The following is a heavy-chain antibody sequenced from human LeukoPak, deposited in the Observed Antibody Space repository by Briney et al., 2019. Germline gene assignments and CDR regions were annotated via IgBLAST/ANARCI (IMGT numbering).Heavy chain of an antibody. J-gene: IGHJ4*02. V-gene: IGHV1-2*02. CDR3: ARAPSIRVITNFDY. D-gene: IGHD3-16*02. Sequence: GESLKISCKASGYTFTGYYMHWVRQAPGQGLEWMGWINPNSGGTNYAQKFQGRVTMTRDTSISTAYMELSRLRSDDTAVYYCARAPSIRVITNFDYWGQGTLVTVSS. CDR1: GYTFTGYY. CDR2: INPNSGGT.